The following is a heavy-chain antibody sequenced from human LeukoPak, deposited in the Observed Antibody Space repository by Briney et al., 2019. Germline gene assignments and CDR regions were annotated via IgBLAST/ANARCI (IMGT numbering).Heavy chain of an antibody. CDR1: GDSVSSNSPA. CDR2: TYYRSKWYN. V-gene: IGHV6-1*01. CDR3: ARVSGYRIDY. Sequence: SQTLPLTRAISGDSVSSNSPAWNWIRQSPSRGLEWLERTYYRSKWYNDYAVSVKSRITINPDTSKNQFSLQLNSVTPEDTAVYYCARVSGYRIDYWGQGTLVTVSS. J-gene: IGHJ4*02. D-gene: IGHD3-3*01.